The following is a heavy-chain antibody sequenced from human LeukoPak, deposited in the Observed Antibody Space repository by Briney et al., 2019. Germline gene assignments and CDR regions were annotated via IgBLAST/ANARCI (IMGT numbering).Heavy chain of an antibody. CDR1: GFTFSRNG. CDR3: AKGTGDLTFDY. J-gene: IGHJ4*02. V-gene: IGHV3-30*02. Sequence: GGSLRLSCAASGFTFSRNGMHWVRQAPGKGLEWVAFIRYDGSNKFYADSAKGRFTISRDNSKNTLNLQMSSLRAEDTAVYYCAKGTGDLTFDYWGQGTLATVSS. CDR2: IRYDGSNK. D-gene: IGHD7-27*01.